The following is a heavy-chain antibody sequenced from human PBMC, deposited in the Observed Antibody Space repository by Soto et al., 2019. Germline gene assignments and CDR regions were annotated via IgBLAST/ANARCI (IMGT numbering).Heavy chain of an antibody. J-gene: IGHJ3*02. CDR2: ISSSGSTI. V-gene: IGHV3-11*01. CDR3: ARDRGAYCGSDCYPVGQNAFDI. D-gene: IGHD2-21*02. CDR1: GFTFSDYY. Sequence: QVQLVESGGGLVKPGGSLRLSCAASGFTFSDYYMSWIRQAPGKGLEWVSYISSSGSTIYYADSVKGRFTISRDNAKKSLCLQMNSLRAEDTAMYYCARDRGAYCGSDCYPVGQNAFDIWGQGTMVTVSS.